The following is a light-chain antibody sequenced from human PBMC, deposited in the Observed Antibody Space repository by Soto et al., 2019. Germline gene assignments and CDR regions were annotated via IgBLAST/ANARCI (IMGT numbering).Light chain of an antibody. CDR3: QHYNNWPLT. CDR2: GAS. Sequence: EIVMTQSPATLSVSPGERATLSCRASQSVSSNLAWYQQKPGQAPRLLIYGASTRATDIPARFSGSGSGTEFTLTISSLQSEDFALYYCQHYNNWPLTFGVGTKVEIK. V-gene: IGKV3-15*01. CDR1: QSVSSN. J-gene: IGKJ1*01.